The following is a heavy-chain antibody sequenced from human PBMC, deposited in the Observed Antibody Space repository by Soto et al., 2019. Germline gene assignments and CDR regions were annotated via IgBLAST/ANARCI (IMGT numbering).Heavy chain of an antibody. V-gene: IGHV3-23*01. CDR2: IRGSDGST. CDR1: GFSISNYG. CDR3: AKDANYDMLAGYYYY. J-gene: IGHJ4*02. Sequence: EVQMLESGGGLVKPGRSLRLSCVVSGFSISNYGMTWVRQAPGKGLEWVSTIRGSDGSTYYPDSVKGRFSISRENSKNTLYLHMNSLRAEDTATYYCAKDANYDMLAGYYYYWGQGTLVTVSS. D-gene: IGHD3-9*01.